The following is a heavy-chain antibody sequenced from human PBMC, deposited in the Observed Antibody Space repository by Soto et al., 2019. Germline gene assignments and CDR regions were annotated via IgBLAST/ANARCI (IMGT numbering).Heavy chain of an antibody. V-gene: IGHV4-31*03. Sequence: PSETLSLTCTVSGGSISSGGYYWSWIRQHPGKGLEWIGYIYYSGSTYYNPSLKSRVTISVDTSKNQFSLKLSSVTAADTAVYYCARETHSSRLYYYYYGMDVWGQGTTVTVSS. CDR2: IYYSGST. D-gene: IGHD6-13*01. J-gene: IGHJ6*02. CDR1: GGSISSGGYY. CDR3: ARETHSSRLYYYYYGMDV.